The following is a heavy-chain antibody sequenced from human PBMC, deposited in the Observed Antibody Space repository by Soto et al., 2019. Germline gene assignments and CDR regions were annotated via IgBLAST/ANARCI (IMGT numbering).Heavy chain of an antibody. D-gene: IGHD3-22*01. CDR2: IYYSGST. CDR3: ARIILDDSSGDWFDP. Sequence: SETLSLTCTVSGGSISSYYWSWIRQPPGKGLEWIGYIYYSGSTNYNPSLKSRVTISVDTSKNQFSLKLSSVTAADTAVYYCARIILDDSSGDWFDPWGQGTLVTVSS. CDR1: GGSISSYY. J-gene: IGHJ5*02. V-gene: IGHV4-59*01.